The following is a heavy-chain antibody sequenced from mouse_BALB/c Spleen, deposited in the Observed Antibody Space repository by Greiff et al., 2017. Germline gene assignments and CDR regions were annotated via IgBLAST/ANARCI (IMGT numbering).Heavy chain of an antibody. J-gene: IGHJ3*01. CDR2: ISSGGSYT. Sequence: DVKLVESGGDLVKPGGSLKLSCAASGFTFSSYGMSWVRQTPDKRLEWVATISSGGSYTYYPDSVKGRFTISRDNAKNTLYLQMSSLKSEDTAMYYCARHDYYGSSPAWFAYWGQGTLVTVSA. V-gene: IGHV5-6*02. CDR1: GFTFSSYG. CDR3: ARHDYYGSSPAWFAY. D-gene: IGHD1-1*01.